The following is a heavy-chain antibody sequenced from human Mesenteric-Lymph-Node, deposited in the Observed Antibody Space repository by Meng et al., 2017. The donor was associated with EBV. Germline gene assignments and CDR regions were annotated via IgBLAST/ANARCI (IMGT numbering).Heavy chain of an antibody. CDR1: GDSISSRSYN. Sequence: QLQEAGPGLGKPSETLSLTGTVCGDSISSRSYNWVWDRQPPGKGLEWIGNVYYGGSAYYNPSLKSRVTISADTSNNQFSLTLSSVTAADTAVYYCARRRVASSWVDYWGQGTLVTVSS. J-gene: IGHJ4*02. D-gene: IGHD6-13*01. CDR3: ARRRVASSWVDY. V-gene: IGHV4-39*01. CDR2: VYYGGSA.